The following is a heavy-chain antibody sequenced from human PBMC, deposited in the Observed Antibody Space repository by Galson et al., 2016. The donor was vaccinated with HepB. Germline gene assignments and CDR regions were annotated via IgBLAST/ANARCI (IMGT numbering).Heavy chain of an antibody. D-gene: IGHD3-22*01. V-gene: IGHV6-1*01. CDR2: IYYRSKWYS. J-gene: IGHJ4*02. Sequence: CAISGDSVSSKSAAWNWIRQSPSRGLEWLGRIYYRSKWYSDYAVSLKSRISINPDTSKNQFSLQLNSVTPEDTAVYYCARDAKSVDSSGSNLDYWGQGTLVTVSS. CDR3: ARDAKSVDSSGSNLDY. CDR1: GDSVSSKSAA.